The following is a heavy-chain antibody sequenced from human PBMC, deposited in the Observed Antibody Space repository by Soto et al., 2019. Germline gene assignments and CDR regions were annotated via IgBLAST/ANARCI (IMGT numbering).Heavy chain of an antibody. CDR3: ARGRGGSYGGNSAHFDI. D-gene: IGHD4-17*01. V-gene: IGHV3-33*01. CDR2: IWYDGSKK. J-gene: IGHJ3*02. CDR1: GFTFSGFG. Sequence: PVGSLRLSCEASGFTFSGFGMHWVRQAPGKGLEWVAVIWYDGSKKYYADCVKGRFTISRDNSKNALYLQMNSLRAEDTAVYYCARGRGGSYGGNSAHFDIWGQGTLVT.